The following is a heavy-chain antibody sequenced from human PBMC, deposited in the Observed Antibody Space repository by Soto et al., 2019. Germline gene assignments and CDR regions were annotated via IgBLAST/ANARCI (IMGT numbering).Heavy chain of an antibody. CDR3: AKKKGYCGGGSCYYMDV. J-gene: IGHJ6*03. CDR1: GFIFSNYG. D-gene: IGHD2-15*01. V-gene: IGHV3-30*18. CDR2: ISYDGSNK. Sequence: GGSLRLSCAASGFIFSNYGMQWVRQAPGKGLEWVAGISYDGSNKYYADSAKGRLTISRDNSQNTLYLHMNSLRAEDTAVYYCAKKKGYCGGGSCYYMDVWGKGTTVTVSS.